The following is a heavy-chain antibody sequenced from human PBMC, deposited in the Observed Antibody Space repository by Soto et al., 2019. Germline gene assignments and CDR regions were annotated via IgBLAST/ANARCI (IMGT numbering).Heavy chain of an antibody. D-gene: IGHD2-2*01. J-gene: IGHJ5*02. CDR2: IIPIFGTA. CDR1: GGTFSSYA. Sequence: QVQLVQSGAEVKKPGSSVKVSCKASGGTFSSYAISWVRQAPGQGLEWMGGIIPIFGTANYAQKFQGRVTITADDSTSTAYMELSSLRSEDTAVYYCARVLLGYCSSTSCPSGDWFDPWGQGTLVTVSS. CDR3: ARVLLGYCSSTSCPSGDWFDP. V-gene: IGHV1-69*01.